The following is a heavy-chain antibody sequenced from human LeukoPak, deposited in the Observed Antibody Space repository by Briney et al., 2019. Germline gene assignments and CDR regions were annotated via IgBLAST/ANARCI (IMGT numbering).Heavy chain of an antibody. D-gene: IGHD3-10*01. CDR2: IYYSGST. CDR3: ARHTGVTMVRERSSNWFDP. J-gene: IGHJ5*02. CDR1: GGSISSSSYY. Sequence: SETLSLTCTVSGGSISSSSYYWGWIRQPPGKGLEWIGSIYYSGSTYYNPSLKSRVTISVDTSKNQFSLKLSSVTAADTAVYYCARHTGVTMVRERSSNWFDPWGQGTLVTVSS. V-gene: IGHV4-39*01.